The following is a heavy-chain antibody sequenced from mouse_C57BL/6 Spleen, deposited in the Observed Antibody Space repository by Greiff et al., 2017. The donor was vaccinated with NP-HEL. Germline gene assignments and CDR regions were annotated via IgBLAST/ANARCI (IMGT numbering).Heavy chain of an antibody. D-gene: IGHD2-12*01. CDR3: ARWDYYKDYAMDY. Sequence: VQLQQPGAELVKPGASVKLSCKASGYTFTSYWMHWVKQRPGRGLEWIGRIDPKSGGTKYNEKFKSKATLTVDKPSSTAYMQLSSLTSEDSAVYYCARWDYYKDYAMDYWGQGTSVTVSS. CDR2: IDPKSGGT. V-gene: IGHV1-72*01. J-gene: IGHJ4*01. CDR1: GYTFTSYW.